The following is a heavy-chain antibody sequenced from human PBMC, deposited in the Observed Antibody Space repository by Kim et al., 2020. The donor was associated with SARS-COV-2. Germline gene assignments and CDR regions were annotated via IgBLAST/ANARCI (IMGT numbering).Heavy chain of an antibody. D-gene: IGHD3-16*01. CDR2: IWYDGSNK. V-gene: IGHV3-33*06. J-gene: IGHJ4*02. Sequence: GGSLRLSCAASGFTFSSYGMHWVRQAPGKGLEWVAVIWYDGSNKYYADSVKGRFTISRDNSKNTLYLQMNSLRAEDTAVYYCAKDFFGGQGYFDYWGQGTLFTVSS. CDR1: GFTFSSYG. CDR3: AKDFFGGQGYFDY.